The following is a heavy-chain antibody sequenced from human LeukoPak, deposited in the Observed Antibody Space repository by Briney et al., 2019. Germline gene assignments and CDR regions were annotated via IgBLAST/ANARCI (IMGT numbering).Heavy chain of an antibody. CDR1: GLTLSRYS. J-gene: IGHJ4*02. CDR3: AKDLGYAGDTFDY. CDR2: ISSRSTYI. D-gene: IGHD2-21*02. Sequence: WGALRLSCLSSGLTLSRYSMNWVRQAPGQGLEWVSSISSRSTYISFPVPVKGRFTISRDNNKNSLYLQMNTLRAEDTDVYYCAKDLGYAGDTFDYWGQGTLVTVSS. V-gene: IGHV3-21*01.